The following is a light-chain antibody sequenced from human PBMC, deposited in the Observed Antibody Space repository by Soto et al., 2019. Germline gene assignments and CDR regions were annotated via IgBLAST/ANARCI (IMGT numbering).Light chain of an antibody. J-gene: IGLJ1*01. V-gene: IGLV2-11*01. Sequence: QSVLTQPRSVSGSAGQSVTISCTGTSSDVGACDYVSWYQHHPGKAPKVTIYDVSKRPSGVPDRFSGSKSGNTASLTISGLQPEDEADYYCSSFVGPYTYVFGTGTKVTVL. CDR2: DVS. CDR1: SSDVGACDY. CDR3: SSFVGPYTYV.